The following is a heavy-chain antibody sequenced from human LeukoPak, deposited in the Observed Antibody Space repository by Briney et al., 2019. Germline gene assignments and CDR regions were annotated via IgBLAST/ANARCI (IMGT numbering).Heavy chain of an antibody. CDR2: ISSSGSTI. Sequence: PGGSLRLSCAASGFTFSSYEMNWVRQAPGKGLEWVSYISSSGSTIYYADSVKGRFTISRDNAKNSLYLQMNSLRAEDTAVYYCARWQQLGTGLDYWGQGTLVTVSS. V-gene: IGHV3-48*03. CDR3: ARWQQLGTGLDY. CDR1: GFTFSSYE. D-gene: IGHD6-13*01. J-gene: IGHJ4*02.